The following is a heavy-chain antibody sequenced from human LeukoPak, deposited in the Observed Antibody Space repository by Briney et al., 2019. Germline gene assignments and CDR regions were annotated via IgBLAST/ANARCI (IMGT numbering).Heavy chain of an antibody. CDR2: ISSSSSYT. CDR3: ARESEYYYYDASGYYPGYFHH. Sequence: GGSLRLSCAASGFTFSDYYMSWIRQAPGKGLEWVSYISSSSSYTNYADSVKGRFTISRDNAKNSLYLQMNSLRDEDTAVYYCARESEYYYYDASGYYPGYFHHWGQGTLVTVSS. D-gene: IGHD3-22*01. CDR1: GFTFSDYY. J-gene: IGHJ1*01. V-gene: IGHV3-11*06.